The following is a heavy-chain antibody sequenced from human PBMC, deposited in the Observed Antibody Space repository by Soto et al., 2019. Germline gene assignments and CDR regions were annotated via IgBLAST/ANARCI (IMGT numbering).Heavy chain of an antibody. CDR3: ARGPLNWGLYY. J-gene: IGHJ4*02. CDR2: INHSGST. V-gene: IGHV4-34*01. Sequence: SETLSLTCNVSGGSISNGGFYWSWIRQPPGKGLEWIGEINHSGSTNYNPSLKSRVTISVDTSKNQFSLKLSSVTAADTAVYYCARGPLNWGLYYWGQGTLVTVSS. CDR1: GGSISNGGFY. D-gene: IGHD7-27*01.